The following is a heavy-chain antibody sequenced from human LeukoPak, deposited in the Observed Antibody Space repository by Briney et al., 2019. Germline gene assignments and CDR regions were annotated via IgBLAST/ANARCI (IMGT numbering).Heavy chain of an antibody. CDR2: IDANSGGT. CDR3: ARGSPRVIDD. J-gene: IGHJ4*02. CDR1: GYTFTGYY. Sequence: ASVKVSCKASGYTFTGYYMHWVRQAPGQGLEWMGRIDANSGGTNYAQKFQARVTMTRDTSISTAYMGLRRLRSDVTAGEYGARGSPRVIDDWGQGTLVTVSS. D-gene: IGHD2-21*01. V-gene: IGHV1-2*06.